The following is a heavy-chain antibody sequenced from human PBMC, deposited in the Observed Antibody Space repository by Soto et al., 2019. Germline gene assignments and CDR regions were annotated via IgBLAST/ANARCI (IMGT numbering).Heavy chain of an antibody. CDR3: VGERWEDRIAYRNYNGMDL. Sequence: QVQLVESGGGVVQPGRSLRLSCAASGITFSNYAMHWVRQAPGKGLEWVAVFSHDGRNTYYADSLKGRFTISRDISKNTLHLQMNTLRVEDTAVYYCVGERWEDRIAYRNYNGMDLWGQGATVTVSS. CDR1: GITFSNYA. D-gene: IGHD1-26*01. J-gene: IGHJ6*02. V-gene: IGHV3-30*04. CDR2: FSHDGRNT.